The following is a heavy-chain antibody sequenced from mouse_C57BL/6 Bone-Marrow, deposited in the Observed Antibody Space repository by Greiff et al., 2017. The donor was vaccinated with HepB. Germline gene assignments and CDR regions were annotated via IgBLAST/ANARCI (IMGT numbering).Heavy chain of an antibody. CDR3: ARFHYYYGSSWYFDV. CDR1: GYSITSDY. V-gene: IGHV3-8*01. J-gene: IGHJ1*03. Sequence: VQRVESGPGLAKPSQTLSLTCSVTGYSITSDYWNWIRKFPGNKLEYMGYISYSGSTYYNPSLKSRISITRDTSKNQYYLQLNSVTTEDTATYYCARFHYYYGSSWYFDVWGTGTTVTVSS. D-gene: IGHD1-1*01. CDR2: ISYSGST.